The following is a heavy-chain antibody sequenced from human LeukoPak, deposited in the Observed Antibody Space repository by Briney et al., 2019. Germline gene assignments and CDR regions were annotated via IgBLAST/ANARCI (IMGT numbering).Heavy chain of an antibody. CDR2: ISGSGGST. Sequence: GGSLRLSCAASGFTFSNYAMSWVRQAPGKGLEWVSAISGSGGSTYYADSVKGRFTISRDNSKNTLYLQMNSLRAEDTAVYYCAKHSSSWALIAQFDYWGQGTLVTVSS. D-gene: IGHD6-6*01. V-gene: IGHV3-23*01. CDR3: AKHSSSWALIAQFDY. CDR1: GFTFSNYA. J-gene: IGHJ4*02.